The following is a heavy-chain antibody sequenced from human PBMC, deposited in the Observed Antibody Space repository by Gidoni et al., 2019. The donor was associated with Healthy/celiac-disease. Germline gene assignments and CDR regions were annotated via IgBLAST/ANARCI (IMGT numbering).Heavy chain of an antibody. CDR3: ARDGHCGGDCWIY. D-gene: IGHD2-21*02. V-gene: IGHV3-48*03. CDR2: ISSSGSTL. CDR1: GFTFSSYE. Sequence: EVQLVESGGGLVQPGGSLRLACAASGFTFSSYEMTWVRQAPGKGREWVSYISSSGSTLYYADSVKGRFTISIDNAKNSLYLQMNSLRAEDTAVYYCARDGHCGGDCWIYWGQGTLVTVSS. J-gene: IGHJ4*02.